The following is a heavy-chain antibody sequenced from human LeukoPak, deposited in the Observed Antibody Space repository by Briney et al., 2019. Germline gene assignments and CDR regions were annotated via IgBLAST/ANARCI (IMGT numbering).Heavy chain of an antibody. CDR2: ISSSSSYI. Sequence: GGSLRLSCAASGLTFSSYSMNWVRQAPGKGLEWVSCISSSSSYIYYANSVKGRFTISRDNAKNSLYLQMNSLRAEDTAVYYCVRDYENLTGSKTRFHYWGQGTLVTVSS. D-gene: IGHD3-9*01. V-gene: IGHV3-21*01. CDR3: VRDYENLTGSKTRFHY. J-gene: IGHJ4*02. CDR1: GLTFSSYS.